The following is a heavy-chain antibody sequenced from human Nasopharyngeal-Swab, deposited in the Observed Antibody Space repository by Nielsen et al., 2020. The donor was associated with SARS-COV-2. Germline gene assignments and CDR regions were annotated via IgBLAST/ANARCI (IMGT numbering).Heavy chain of an antibody. V-gene: IGHV3-23*01. J-gene: IGHJ5*02. CDR3: TRGFTSRP. Sequence: GGSLRLSCAASGFTFSSYAMRWVRQAPGKGLEWVSAISGSGGSTYYADSVKGRFTISRDNSKNTLYLQMNSLKTEDTAVYYCTRGFTSRPWGQGTLVTVSS. D-gene: IGHD3-16*01. CDR2: ISGSGGST. CDR1: GFTFSSYA.